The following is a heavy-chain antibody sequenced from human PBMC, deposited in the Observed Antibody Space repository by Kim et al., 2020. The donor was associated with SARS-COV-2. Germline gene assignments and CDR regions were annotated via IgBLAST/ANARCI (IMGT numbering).Heavy chain of an antibody. V-gene: IGHV4-34*01. CDR3: ARGSAFDP. Sequence: SETLSLTCAVYGGSFSGYYWSWIRQPPGKGLEWIGEINHSGSTNYNPSLKSRVTISVDTSKNQFSLKLSSVTAADTAVYYCARGSAFDPWGQGTLVTVSS. CDR2: INHSGST. CDR1: GGSFSGYY. J-gene: IGHJ5*02.